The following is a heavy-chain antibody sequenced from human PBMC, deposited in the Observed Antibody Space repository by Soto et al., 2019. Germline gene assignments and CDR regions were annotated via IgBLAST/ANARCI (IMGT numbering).Heavy chain of an antibody. Sequence: QVHLVQSGAEVKKPGASVKVSCKASGYTFTSYGITWVRQAPGQGLEWMGWISAHNGNTDYAQKLQGRVIVTRDTSTSTAYMELRSLRSDDTAVYYFARGRYGDYWGQGAVVTVSS. D-gene: IGHD1-1*01. V-gene: IGHV1-18*01. CDR1: GYTFTSYG. J-gene: IGHJ4*02. CDR3: ARGRYGDY. CDR2: ISAHNGNT.